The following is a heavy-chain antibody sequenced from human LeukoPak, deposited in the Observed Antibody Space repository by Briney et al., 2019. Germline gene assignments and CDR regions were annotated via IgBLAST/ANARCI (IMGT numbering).Heavy chain of an antibody. Sequence: GASVKVSCKASGYTFTSYGISWVRQAPGQGLEWTGWISAYNGNTNYAQKLQGRVTMTTDTSTSTAYMELRSLRSDDTAVYYCAIIAAAGSFDYWGQGTLVTVSS. V-gene: IGHV1-18*04. CDR1: GYTFTSYG. D-gene: IGHD6-13*01. J-gene: IGHJ4*02. CDR2: ISAYNGNT. CDR3: AIIAAAGSFDY.